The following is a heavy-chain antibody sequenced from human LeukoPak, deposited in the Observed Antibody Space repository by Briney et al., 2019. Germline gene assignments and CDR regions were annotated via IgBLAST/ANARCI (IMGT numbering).Heavy chain of an antibody. Sequence: PSETLSLTCAVYGGSFSGYYWSWIRQPPGKGLEWIGEINHSGSINYNPSLKSRVTISVDTSKNQFSLKLSSVTAADTAVYYCARGDGYHIWWGQGALVTVSS. CDR1: GGSFSGYY. J-gene: IGHJ4*02. CDR2: INHSGSI. V-gene: IGHV4-34*01. CDR3: ARGDGYHIW. D-gene: IGHD5-24*01.